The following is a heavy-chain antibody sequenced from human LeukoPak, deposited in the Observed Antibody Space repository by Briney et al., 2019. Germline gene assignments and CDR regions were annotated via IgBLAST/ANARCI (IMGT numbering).Heavy chain of an antibody. V-gene: IGHV1-2*04. J-gene: IGHJ6*02. D-gene: IGHD6-19*01. CDR3: ARAASLPTDGWYSDRDYYYGMDV. CDR2: INPNSGGT. CDR1: GYTFTGYY. Sequence: ASVKVSCKASGYTFTGYYMHWVRQAPGQGLEWMGWINPNSGGTNYAQKFQGWVTMTRGTSISTAYMELSRLRSDDTAVYYCARAASLPTDGWYSDRDYYYGMDVWGQGTTVTVSS.